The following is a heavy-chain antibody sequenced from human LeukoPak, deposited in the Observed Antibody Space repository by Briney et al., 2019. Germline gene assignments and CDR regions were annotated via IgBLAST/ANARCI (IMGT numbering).Heavy chain of an antibody. CDR1: GGSINNYY. CDR2: IKSKTDGGTT. Sequence: ETLSLTCTVSGGSINNYYWSWIRQPPGKGLEWVGRIKSKTDGGTTDYAAPVKGRFTISRDDSKNTLYLQMNSLKTEDTAVYYCTTRGGSFSIFDYWGQGTLVTVSS. J-gene: IGHJ4*02. V-gene: IGHV3-15*01. CDR3: TTRGGSFSIFDY. D-gene: IGHD1-26*01.